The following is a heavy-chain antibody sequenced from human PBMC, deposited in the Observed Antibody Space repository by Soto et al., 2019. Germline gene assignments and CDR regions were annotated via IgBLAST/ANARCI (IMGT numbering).Heavy chain of an antibody. J-gene: IGHJ6*02. CDR2: VDPEDGET. CDR3: ATTTAVIVAQGPMDV. D-gene: IGHD2-21*01. V-gene: IGHV1-69-2*01. CDR1: GFKFIDYY. Sequence: EVQLVQSGAEVKKPGATGKISCKVSGFKFIDYYLYWVQQAPGKALEWMGRVDPEDGETVYSEKFQGRLTITADTSRDIAHMELSGLRSEDTAVYFCATTTAVIVAQGPMDVWGQGTTVIVSS.